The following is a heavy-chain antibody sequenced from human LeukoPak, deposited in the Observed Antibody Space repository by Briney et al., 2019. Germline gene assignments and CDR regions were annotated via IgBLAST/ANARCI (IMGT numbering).Heavy chain of an antibody. CDR3: ARYSDGGSSDYFDY. CDR1: GYTFTGYY. Sequence: ASVKVSCKASGYTFTGYYMHWVRQAPGQGLEWMGRIIPILGIANYAQKFQGRVTITADKSTSTAYMELSSLRSEDTAVYYCARYSDGGSSDYFDYWGQGTLVTVSS. J-gene: IGHJ4*02. V-gene: IGHV1-69*02. CDR2: IIPILGIA. D-gene: IGHD4-23*01.